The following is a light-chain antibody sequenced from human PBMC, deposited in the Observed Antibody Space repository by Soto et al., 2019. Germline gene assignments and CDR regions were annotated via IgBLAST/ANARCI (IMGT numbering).Light chain of an antibody. Sequence: EIVLTQSPGTLSLSPGERATLSCRASQSVSSSYLAWYQQKPGQAPRLLIYVASSRATGIPDRFSGSGSGTDFTLTITSLEPEDFAVYYCQQYGSSPWTFGQGTKVEIK. CDR3: QQYGSSPWT. CDR2: VAS. J-gene: IGKJ1*01. CDR1: QSVSSSY. V-gene: IGKV3-20*01.